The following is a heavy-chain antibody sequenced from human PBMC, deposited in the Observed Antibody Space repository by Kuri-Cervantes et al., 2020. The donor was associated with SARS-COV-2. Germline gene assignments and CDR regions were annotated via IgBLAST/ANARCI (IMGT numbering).Heavy chain of an antibody. D-gene: IGHD6-19*01. Sequence: GGSLRLSCAASGFTFSSYGMHWVRQAPGKGLEWVAVISYDGSNKYYADSVKGRFTISRDNSKNTLYLQMNSLRAEDTAVYYCAKDRRSLGGWSPYYFGYWGQGTLVTVSS. J-gene: IGHJ4*02. CDR3: AKDRRSLGGWSPYYFGY. CDR2: ISYDGSNK. CDR1: GFTFSSYG. V-gene: IGHV3-30*18.